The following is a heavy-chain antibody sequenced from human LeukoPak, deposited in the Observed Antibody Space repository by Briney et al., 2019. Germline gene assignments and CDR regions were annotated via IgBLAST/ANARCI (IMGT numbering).Heavy chain of an antibody. CDR1: GFAFSAYK. Sequence: GGSLRLSCAASGFAFSAYKMHWVRQAPRKGLVWVSRISTDGYTTDYADFVQGRFTASRDNTKNTWSLEMNSLRAEDTAVYYCVVGGSPGYWGQGTLVTVSS. CDR3: VVGGSPGY. V-gene: IGHV3-74*01. CDR2: ISTDGYTT. D-gene: IGHD2-15*01. J-gene: IGHJ4*02.